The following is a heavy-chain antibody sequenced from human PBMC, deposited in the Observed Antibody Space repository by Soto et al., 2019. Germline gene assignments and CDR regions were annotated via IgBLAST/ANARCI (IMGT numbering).Heavy chain of an antibody. V-gene: IGHV4-39*01. CDR2: IYYSGDT. CDR3: ARNQPQRYCSGGTCRPAYGMDV. Sequence: PSETLSLTCTVSGGSISSDSFYWAWIRQPPGKGLEWIGIIYYSGDTYYNPSLAGRLTMSVDTSNQFSLTLWSVTAADTALYYCARNQPQRYCSGGTCRPAYGMDVWGQGTTVTVSS. D-gene: IGHD2-15*01. J-gene: IGHJ6*02. CDR1: GGSISSDSFY.